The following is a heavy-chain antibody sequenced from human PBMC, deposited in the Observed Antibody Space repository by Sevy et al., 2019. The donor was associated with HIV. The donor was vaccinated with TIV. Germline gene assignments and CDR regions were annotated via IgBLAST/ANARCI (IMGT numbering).Heavy chain of an antibody. J-gene: IGHJ4*01. CDR3: AKDLPPSATTVAPFDY. D-gene: IGHD1-26*01. V-gene: IGHV3-48*03. Sequence: GGSLRLSCTASGFTFSSYEMNWVRQAPGKGLEWVSYITNSGSSIYYSDSVSGRFTVSRDNAKNSLYLQNKNLRAEYTADYYCAKDLPPSATTVAPFDYWGRGTLVTVSS. CDR1: GFTFSSYE. CDR2: ITNSGSSI.